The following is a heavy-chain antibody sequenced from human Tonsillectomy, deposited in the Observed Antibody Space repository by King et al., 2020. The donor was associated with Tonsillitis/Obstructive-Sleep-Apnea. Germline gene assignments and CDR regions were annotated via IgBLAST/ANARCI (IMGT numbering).Heavy chain of an antibody. Sequence: QLVQSGAEVKKPGASVKVSCKASGYTFTNYGISWVRQAPGQGLEWMGWISPYNGHTNSAQKLQGRVTMTTDTSTSTAFMELRSLRSDDTAVYYCARDSMSHYYDSSAYYTFDYWGQGTLVTVSS. D-gene: IGHD3-22*01. CDR2: ISPYNGHT. J-gene: IGHJ4*02. CDR3: ARDSMSHYYDSSAYYTFDY. V-gene: IGHV1-18*01. CDR1: GYTFTNYG.